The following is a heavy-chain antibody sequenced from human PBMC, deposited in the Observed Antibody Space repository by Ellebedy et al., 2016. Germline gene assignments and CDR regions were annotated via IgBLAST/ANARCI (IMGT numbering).Heavy chain of an antibody. J-gene: IGHJ4*02. V-gene: IGHV4-61*02. CDR2: ISTSGNT. Sequence: LRLSXTVSGGSINSGAYYWTWIRQPSGKGPEWIGRISTSGNTIYNPSLRSRVTMSVDTSKNHFSLELTSVTVADTAVYYCATLTIPGGSDYWGQGALVTVSS. CDR1: GGSINSGAYY. CDR3: ATLTIPGGSDY. D-gene: IGHD3-16*01.